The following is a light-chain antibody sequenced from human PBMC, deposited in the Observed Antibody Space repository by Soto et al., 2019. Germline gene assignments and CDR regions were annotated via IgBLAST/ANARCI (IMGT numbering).Light chain of an antibody. CDR2: VAS. Sequence: DIQMTQSPSSLSASVGDRVTMTCRASQDIGINLGWFQQKPGKAPKRLIYVASSLQSGVPSRFSGSGSGTEFTLTISSLQPEDFASYFCLHHNAYPWTFGQGTKVEV. CDR3: LHHNAYPWT. CDR1: QDIGIN. J-gene: IGKJ1*01. V-gene: IGKV1-17*01.